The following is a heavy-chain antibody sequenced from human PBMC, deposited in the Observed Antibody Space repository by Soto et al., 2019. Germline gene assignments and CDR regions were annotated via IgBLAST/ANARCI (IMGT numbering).Heavy chain of an antibody. CDR1: GLTFSSFA. CDR3: AKTANGWFSAFDI. V-gene: IGHV3-23*01. CDR2: IRVSGGTT. D-gene: IGHD6-19*01. J-gene: IGHJ3*02. Sequence: EVQLLESGGGLVQPGGSLRLSCAASGLTFSSFAMSWFRQAPGRGLEWVPAIRVSGGTTYYADSLKGRFTFSRDISKNTLYLQMNSLRAEDKAVYYCAKTANGWFSAFDIWGQGTMVTVSS.